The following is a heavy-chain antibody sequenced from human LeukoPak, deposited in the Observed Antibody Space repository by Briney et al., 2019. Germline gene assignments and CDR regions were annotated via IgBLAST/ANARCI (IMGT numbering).Heavy chain of an antibody. CDR1: GYSISSGFY. J-gene: IGHJ5*02. CDR2: MFHSGST. CDR3: ARDSGTYHTLNS. V-gene: IGHV4-38-2*02. Sequence: SETLSLTCAVSGYSISSGFYWGWIRQTPGKGLEWIASMFHSGSTYYNPSLKTRVAISVDTSKNQFSLKLTSLTAADTAIYYCARDSGTYHTLNSWGQGTLVTVSS. D-gene: IGHD1-26*01.